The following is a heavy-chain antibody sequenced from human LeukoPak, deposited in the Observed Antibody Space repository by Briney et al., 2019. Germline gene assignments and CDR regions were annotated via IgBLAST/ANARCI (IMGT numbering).Heavy chain of an antibody. CDR1: GGSIGSYY. Sequence: SETLSLTCTVSGGSIGSYYWSWIRQPAGKGLEWIGRIYTSGSTNYNPSLKSRVTMSVDTSKNQFSLKLGSVTAADTAVYYCASPNYYDGHDYWGQGTLVTVSS. V-gene: IGHV4-4*07. J-gene: IGHJ4*02. CDR2: IYTSGST. D-gene: IGHD3-22*01. CDR3: ASPNYYDGHDY.